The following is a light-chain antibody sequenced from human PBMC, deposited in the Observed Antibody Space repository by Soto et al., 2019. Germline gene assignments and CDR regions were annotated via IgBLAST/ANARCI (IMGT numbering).Light chain of an antibody. CDR3: SSFTSAYTFV. Sequence: QSALTQPRSVSGSPGQSVTVSCIGTSSDVGDYNSVSWYQQHPGKAPKLMISKVSNRPSGVSDRFSGSKSGNTASLTISGLQAEDEADYYCSSFTSAYTFVFGSGTKLTVL. V-gene: IGLV2-11*01. CDR1: SSDVGDYNS. CDR2: KVS. J-gene: IGLJ1*01.